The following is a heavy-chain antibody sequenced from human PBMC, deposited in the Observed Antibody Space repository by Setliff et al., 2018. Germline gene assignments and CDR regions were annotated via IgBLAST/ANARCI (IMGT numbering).Heavy chain of an antibody. CDR3: ARGSYYDSSGYSPDFFDY. Sequence: SETLSLTCTVSGGSISTKNYYWGWIRQPPGKGLEWIGNIYHSGSTNYNPSLKSRVTISVDTSKNQFSLKLSSVTAADTAMYYCARGSYYDSSGYSPDFFDYWGQGTLVTVSS. V-gene: IGHV4-39*07. D-gene: IGHD3-22*01. J-gene: IGHJ4*02. CDR2: IYHSGST. CDR1: GGSISTKNYY.